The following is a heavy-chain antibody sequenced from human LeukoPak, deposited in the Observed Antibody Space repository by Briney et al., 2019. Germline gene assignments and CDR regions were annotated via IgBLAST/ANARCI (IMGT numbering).Heavy chain of an antibody. V-gene: IGHV3-7*01. CDR3: ARDWNYGFDY. CDR2: IKVDGSER. Sequence: PGGPLRLSCAASGFTLCKTWMSWVRQAPGKGLEWVANIKVDGSERYYVDSVKGRFTISRDNAKNSLYLQMNSLRAEDTAMYYCARDWNYGFDYWGQGTLVTVSS. CDR1: GFTLCKTW. J-gene: IGHJ4*02. D-gene: IGHD1-7*01.